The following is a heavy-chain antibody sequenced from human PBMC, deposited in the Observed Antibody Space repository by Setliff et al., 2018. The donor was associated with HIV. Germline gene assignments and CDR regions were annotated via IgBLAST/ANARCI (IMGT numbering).Heavy chain of an antibody. Sequence: ASVKVSCKTSGYIFIRYYIFWVRQAPGQGLEWMGGIIPIFGTANYAQKFQGRVTITTDESTTTAYMELRSLRSEDTAVYYCARETYYGSGSYLPTEYYYYYMDVWGKGTTVTVSS. J-gene: IGHJ6*03. CDR1: GYIFIRYY. CDR2: IIPIFGTA. V-gene: IGHV1-69*05. CDR3: ARETYYGSGSYLPTEYYYYYMDV. D-gene: IGHD3-10*01.